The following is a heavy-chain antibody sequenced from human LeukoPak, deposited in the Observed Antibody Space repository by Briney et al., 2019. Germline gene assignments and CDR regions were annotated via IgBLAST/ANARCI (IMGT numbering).Heavy chain of an antibody. CDR2: ISYDGSNK. D-gene: IGHD2-15*01. CDR3: ARDYATDIVVVVAAKTPPDY. Sequence: PGGSLRLSCAASGFTLSSYAMHWVRQAPGKGLEWVAVISYDGSNKYYADSVKGRFTISRDNSKNTLYLQMNSLRAEDTAVYYCARDYATDIVVVVAAKTPPDYWGQGTLVTVSS. J-gene: IGHJ4*02. CDR1: GFTLSSYA. V-gene: IGHV3-30*04.